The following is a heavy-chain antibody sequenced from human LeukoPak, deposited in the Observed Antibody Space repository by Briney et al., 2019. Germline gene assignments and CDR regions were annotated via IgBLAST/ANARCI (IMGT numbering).Heavy chain of an antibody. CDR2: IWYDGSNK. V-gene: IGHV3-33*03. CDR3: AKGSFYGSGKDVFDF. Sequence: PGRSLRLSCAASGSTFSSYGMHWVRQAPGKGLEWVAVIWYDGSNKYYADSVKGRFTISRDNSKNTLYLEMNSLKAEDTAVYYCAKGSFYGSGKDVFDFWGQGTMVTVSS. CDR1: GSTFSSYG. J-gene: IGHJ3*01. D-gene: IGHD3-10*01.